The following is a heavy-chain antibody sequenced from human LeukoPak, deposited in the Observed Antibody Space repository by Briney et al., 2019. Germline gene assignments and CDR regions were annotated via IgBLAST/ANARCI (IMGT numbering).Heavy chain of an antibody. V-gene: IGHV1-8*03. CDR3: ARGRVRGSSWLDY. CDR2: MNPNGGDT. D-gene: IGHD6-13*01. CDR1: GYTFTSYD. Sequence: ASVKVSCKASGYTFTSYDINWVRQATGQGLEWMGWMNPNGGDTGYAQKFQGRVTITGNTSIGTAYMELSSLRSEDTAVYYCARGRVRGSSWLDYWGQGTLVTVSS. J-gene: IGHJ4*02.